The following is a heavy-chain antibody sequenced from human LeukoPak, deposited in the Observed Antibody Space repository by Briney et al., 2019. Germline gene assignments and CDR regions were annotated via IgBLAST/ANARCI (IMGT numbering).Heavy chain of an antibody. CDR2: ISGSGGST. V-gene: IGHV3-23*01. CDR3: AKLWSFKTYYFDY. J-gene: IGHJ4*02. Sequence: GGSLRRSCAASGFTFSSYSMNWVRQAPGKGLEWVSAISGSGGSTYYADSVKGRFTISRDNSKNTLYLQMNSLRAEDTAVYYCAKLWSFKTYYFDYWGQGTLVTVSS. D-gene: IGHD3-10*01. CDR1: GFTFSSYS.